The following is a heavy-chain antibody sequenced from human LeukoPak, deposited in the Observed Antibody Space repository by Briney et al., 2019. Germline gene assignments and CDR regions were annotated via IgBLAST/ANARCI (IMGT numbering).Heavy chain of an antibody. CDR1: GYTFTGYC. CDR2: INPNSGGT. J-gene: IGHJ3*02. CDR3: ARVIVVPAAYDAFDI. V-gene: IGHV1-2*02. D-gene: IGHD2-2*01. Sequence: ASVKVSCKASGYTFTGYCMHWVRQAPGQGLEWMGWINPNSGGTNYAQKFQGRVTMTRDTSISTAYMELSRLRSDDTAVYYCARVIVVPAAYDAFDIWGQGTMVTVSS.